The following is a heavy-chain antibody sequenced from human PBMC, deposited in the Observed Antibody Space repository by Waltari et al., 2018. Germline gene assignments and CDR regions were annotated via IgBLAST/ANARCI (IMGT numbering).Heavy chain of an antibody. Sequence: QVQLVESGGGVVQPGRSLRLSCAASGFTFSSYGMPWVRPAPGKGLEWVAVISYDGSNKYYADSVKGRFTISRDNSKNTLYLQMNSLRAEDTAVYYCAKVGGEDVSYSLDYWGQGTLVTVSS. CDR1: GFTFSSYG. D-gene: IGHD1-26*01. CDR3: AKVGGEDVSYSLDY. CDR2: ISYDGSNK. V-gene: IGHV3-30*18. J-gene: IGHJ4*02.